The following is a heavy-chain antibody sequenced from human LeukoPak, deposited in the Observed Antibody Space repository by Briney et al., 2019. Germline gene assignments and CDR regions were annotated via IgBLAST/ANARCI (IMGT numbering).Heavy chain of an antibody. CDR1: GGSISSGGYY. CDR2: IYHSGST. D-gene: IGHD2-2*01. CDR3: ARVVVPAAIRDTFDI. Sequence: SETLSLTCTVSGGSISSGGYYWSWIRQPPGKGLEWIGYIYHSGSTYYNPSLKSRVTISVDRSKNQFSLKLSSVTAADTAVYYCARVVVPAAIRDTFDIWGQGTVVTVSS. J-gene: IGHJ3*02. V-gene: IGHV4-30-2*01.